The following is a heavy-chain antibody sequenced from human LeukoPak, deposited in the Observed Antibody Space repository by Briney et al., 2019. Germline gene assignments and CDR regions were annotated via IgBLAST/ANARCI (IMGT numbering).Heavy chain of an antibody. CDR3: TKVTDWRTGFDY. CDR1: GFTFDGYG. J-gene: IGHJ4*02. D-gene: IGHD3-9*01. V-gene: IGHV3-9*01. Sequence: PGGSLRLSCAASGFTFDGYGMYWVRQAPGKGLEWVSGITWNSDDVAYADSVKGRFTISRDNAKNCLYLQMNSLRVEDTALYYCTKVTDWRTGFDYWGQGTLVTASS. CDR2: ITWNSDDV.